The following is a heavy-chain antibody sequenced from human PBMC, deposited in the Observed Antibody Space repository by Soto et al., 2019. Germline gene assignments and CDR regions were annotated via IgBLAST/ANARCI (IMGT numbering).Heavy chain of an antibody. V-gene: IGHV1-69*06. Sequence: SVKVSCKASGGTFSSYAISWVRQAPGQGLEWMGGIIPIFGTANYAQKFQGRVTITADKSTSTAYMELSSLRSEDTAVYYCARDFNYYYDSSGYYFYWGQGXLVTVYS. J-gene: IGHJ4*02. D-gene: IGHD3-22*01. CDR1: GGTFSSYA. CDR2: IIPIFGTA. CDR3: ARDFNYYYDSSGYYFY.